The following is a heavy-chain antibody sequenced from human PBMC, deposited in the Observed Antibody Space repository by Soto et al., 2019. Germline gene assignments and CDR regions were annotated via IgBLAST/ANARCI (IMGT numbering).Heavy chain of an antibody. V-gene: IGHV4-39*01. D-gene: IGHD3-9*01. CDR3: ARKYYDILTGTYYYGMDV. CDR2: IDSSGST. CDR1: GGSITSSSYY. Sequence: QLQLQESGPGLLKPSETLSLTCSVSGGSITSSSYYWGWIRQPPGKGLEWIGSIDSSGSTFYNPSLESRVTMSVDTSQTKFSLKLSSVTAADTAVYYCARKYYDILTGTYYYGMDVWGQGTTVTVSS. J-gene: IGHJ6*02.